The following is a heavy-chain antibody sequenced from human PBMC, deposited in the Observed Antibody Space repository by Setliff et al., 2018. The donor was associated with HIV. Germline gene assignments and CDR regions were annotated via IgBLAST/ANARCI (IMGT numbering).Heavy chain of an antibody. J-gene: IGHJ3*02. CDR3: ARRNSGWYDAFDI. CDR1: GGSFSSDSYY. V-gene: IGHV4-39*07. Sequence: SETLSLTCSVSGGSFSSDSYYWGWIRQFPGKGLEWIGSIYHSGSTYYNPSLKSRVIISVDTSKNQFSLKLSSVTAADTAVYHCARRNSGWYDAFDIWGQGTMVTVSS. CDR2: IYHSGST. D-gene: IGHD6-19*01.